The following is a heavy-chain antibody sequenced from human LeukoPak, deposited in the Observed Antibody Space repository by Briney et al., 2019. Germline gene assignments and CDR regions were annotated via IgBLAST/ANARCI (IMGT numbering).Heavy chain of an antibody. J-gene: IGHJ4*02. CDR3: AKHLGYTSSCPDY. V-gene: IGHV3-23*01. CDR1: GFTFSSNG. D-gene: IGHD6-13*01. Sequence: QAGGSLRLSCAASGFTFSSNGMSWVRQAPGKGLEWVSAISGSGASTYYADPVKGRFTISRDNSKNTLYLQVSSLRAEDTAVYYCAKHLGYTSSCPDYWGQGTLVTVSS. CDR2: ISGSGAST.